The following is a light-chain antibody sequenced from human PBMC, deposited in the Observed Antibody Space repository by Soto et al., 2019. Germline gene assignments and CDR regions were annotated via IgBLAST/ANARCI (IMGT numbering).Light chain of an antibody. J-gene: IGKJ1*01. CDR1: QSVSGN. CDR2: GAS. CDR3: PQYLLWPPGT. Sequence: EIVMTQSPATLSVSPGERATLSCRASQSVSGNLAWYQEKPGQAPRLLRYGASARAPGIPASFSGSGSGTEFNITISSLQYEAFAVSYCPQYLLWPPGTFGQGTKVEIK. V-gene: IGKV3-15*01.